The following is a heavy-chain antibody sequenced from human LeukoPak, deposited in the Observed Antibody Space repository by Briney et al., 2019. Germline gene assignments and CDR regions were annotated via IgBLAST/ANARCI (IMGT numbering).Heavy chain of an antibody. CDR1: GFTFSSYG. CDR3: ARAFCSGGSCYSV. J-gene: IGHJ4*02. D-gene: IGHD2-15*01. CDR2: ISGSGGST. Sequence: PGGSLRLSCAVSGFTFSSYGMSWVRQAPGKGLEWVSAISGSGGSTYYADSVKGRFTISRDNSKNTLYLQMNSLRAEDAAVYYCARAFCSGGSCYSVWGQGTLVTVSS. V-gene: IGHV3-23*01.